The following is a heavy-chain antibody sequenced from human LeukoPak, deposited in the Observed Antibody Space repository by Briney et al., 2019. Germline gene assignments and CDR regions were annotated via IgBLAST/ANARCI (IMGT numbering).Heavy chain of an antibody. D-gene: IGHD4-11*01. V-gene: IGHV4-38-2*02. CDR2: IYHSGST. CDR1: GYSISSGYY. Sequence: SETLSLTCTVSGYSISSGYYWGWIRQPPGKGLEWIGSIYHSGSTYYNPSLKSRVTISVDTSKNQFSLKLSSVTAADTAVEYCGGVGSVTKGGDYWGQGTLVTVSS. CDR3: GGVGSVTKGGDY. J-gene: IGHJ4*02.